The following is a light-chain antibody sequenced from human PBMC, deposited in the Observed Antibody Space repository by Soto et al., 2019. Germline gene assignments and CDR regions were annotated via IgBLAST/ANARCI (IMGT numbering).Light chain of an antibody. CDR3: QHFGSSPYI. CDR2: AAS. CDR1: QSVDSTY. V-gene: IGKV3-20*01. Sequence: EIVLTQSPGTLSSSPGERVTLSCRASQSVDSTYLAWYQQKPGQAPRLLIYAASSRAIGIPDRFSGSGSGTDFTLTISRLEPEDLAVYHCQHFGSSPYIFGQGTKLEIK. J-gene: IGKJ2*01.